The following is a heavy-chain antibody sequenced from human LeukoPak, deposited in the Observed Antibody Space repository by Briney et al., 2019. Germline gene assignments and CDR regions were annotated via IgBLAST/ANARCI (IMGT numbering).Heavy chain of an antibody. V-gene: IGHV3-48*01. J-gene: IGHJ4*02. CDR1: GFTFNSYS. CDR3: ARGQQWLVRGVFDY. Sequence: GGSLRLSCAASGFTFNSYSMNWVRQAPGKGLERVSYISSSGSTMYYADSVKGRFTISRDNARNSLNLQMNSLRAEDTAVYYCARGQQWLVRGVFDYWGQGTLVTVSS. CDR2: ISSSGSTM. D-gene: IGHD6-19*01.